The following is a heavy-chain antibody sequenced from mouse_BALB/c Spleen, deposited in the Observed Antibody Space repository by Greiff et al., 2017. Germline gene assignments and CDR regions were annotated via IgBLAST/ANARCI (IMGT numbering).Heavy chain of an antibody. CDR3: ARSNYYGSSYDWYFDV. Sequence: EVKLMESGAELVKPGASVKLSCTASGFNIKDTYMHWVKQRPEQGLEWIGRIDPANGNTKYDPKFQGKATITADTSSNTAYLQLSSLTSEDTAVYYCARSNYYGSSYDWYFDVWGAGTTVTVSS. CDR1: GFNIKDTY. CDR2: IDPANGNT. V-gene: IGHV14-3*02. D-gene: IGHD1-1*01. J-gene: IGHJ1*01.